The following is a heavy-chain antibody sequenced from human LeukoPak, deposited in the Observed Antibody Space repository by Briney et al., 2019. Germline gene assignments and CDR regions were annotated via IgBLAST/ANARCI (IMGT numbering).Heavy chain of an antibody. D-gene: IGHD4-17*01. CDR1: GHTFTSYG. Sequence: ASVTVSCTASGHTFTSYGISWLRQAPGQGLEWMGWISAYNGNTNYAQKLQGRVTMTTDTSTSTAYMELRSLRSDDTAVYYCARRHGDYPYYYYGMDVWGQGTTVTVSS. V-gene: IGHV1-18*01. J-gene: IGHJ6*02. CDR3: ARRHGDYPYYYYGMDV. CDR2: ISAYNGNT.